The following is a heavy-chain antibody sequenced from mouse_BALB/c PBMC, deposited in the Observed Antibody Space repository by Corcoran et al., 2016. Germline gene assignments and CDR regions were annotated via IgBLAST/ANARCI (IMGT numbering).Heavy chain of an antibody. Sequence: EVLLQQSGPELVKPGASVKIPCKASGYTFTDYNMDWVKQSHGKSLEWIGDINPNNGGTIYNQKFKGKATLTVDKSSSTAYMELRSLTSEDTAVYYCARRAYYGNYLDYWGQGTTLTVSS. CDR3: ARRAYYGNYLDY. V-gene: IGHV1-18*01. D-gene: IGHD2-10*01. CDR1: GYTFTDYN. J-gene: IGHJ2*01. CDR2: INPNNGGT.